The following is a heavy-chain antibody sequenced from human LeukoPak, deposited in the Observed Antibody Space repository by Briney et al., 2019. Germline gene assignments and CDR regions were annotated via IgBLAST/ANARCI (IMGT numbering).Heavy chain of an antibody. CDR2: ISVASNYK. V-gene: IGHV3-21*01. Sequence: GGSLRLSCAASGFTFSGYSMNWVRQAPGMGLEWVSSISVASNYKYYADSVKGRFTISRDNAQSSLYLQMNSLRAEDTAVYYCAMTDFDLFSASAYWGQGILVTVSS. CDR3: AMTDFDLFSASAY. D-gene: IGHD2/OR15-2a*01. J-gene: IGHJ4*02. CDR1: GFTFSGYS.